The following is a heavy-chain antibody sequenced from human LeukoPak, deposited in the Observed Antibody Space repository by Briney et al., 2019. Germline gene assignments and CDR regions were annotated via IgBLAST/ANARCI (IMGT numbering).Heavy chain of an antibody. Sequence: GESLKISCKGSGYSFTTYWIGWVRQMTGRGLEWVGISCPGDSDTRYSPSFQGQVTISADKSISTAYLQWSSLKASDTAMYYCARQFRDSSGYYSYYFDYWGQGTLVTVSS. V-gene: IGHV5-51*01. CDR3: ARQFRDSSGYYSYYFDY. CDR2: SCPGDSDT. CDR1: GYSFTTYW. D-gene: IGHD3-22*01. J-gene: IGHJ4*02.